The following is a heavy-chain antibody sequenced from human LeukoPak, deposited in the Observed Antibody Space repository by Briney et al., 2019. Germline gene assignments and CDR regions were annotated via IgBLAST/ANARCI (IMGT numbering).Heavy chain of an antibody. CDR1: GGSISEHY. CDR3: AREQPYGSGSFDY. CDR2: IYYSGST. D-gene: IGHD3-10*01. Sequence: SETLSLTCTVSGGSISEHYWSWIRQPPGKGLEWIGFIYYSGSTDHNPSLESRVTISVDMSKNQFSLKLSSVSAADTAVYYCAREQPYGSGSFDYWGRGTLVTVSS. V-gene: IGHV4-59*11. J-gene: IGHJ4*02.